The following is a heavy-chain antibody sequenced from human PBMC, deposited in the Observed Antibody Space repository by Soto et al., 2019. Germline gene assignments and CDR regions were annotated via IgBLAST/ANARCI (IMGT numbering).Heavy chain of an antibody. Sequence: QVQLVQSGADEKKPGTSVKVSCKAAGYSFTNYCMYWVRQAPGQGLEWMGMINPRTGSTRYAQKFQARVTLTRDTSTTTVYMELSTLICDDTAVYYCARDGGLLTASWHYDLWGPGTLVTVSS. D-gene: IGHD2-15*01. CDR2: INPRTGST. CDR1: GYSFTNYC. CDR3: ARDGGLLTASWHYDL. J-gene: IGHJ2*01. V-gene: IGHV1-46*01.